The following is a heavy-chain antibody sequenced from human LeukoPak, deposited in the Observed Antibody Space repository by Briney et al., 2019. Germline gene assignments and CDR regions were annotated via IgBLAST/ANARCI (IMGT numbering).Heavy chain of an antibody. J-gene: IGHJ4*02. V-gene: IGHV1-69*06. D-gene: IGHD4-17*01. CDR1: GGTFSSYA. Sequence: AVKVSCKASGGTFSSYAISWVRQAPGQGLEWMGGIIPIFGTANYAQKFQGRVTITADKSTSTAYMELSSLRSEDTAVYYCARALEDYGDYNFDYWGQGTLVTVSS. CDR2: IIPIFGTA. CDR3: ARALEDYGDYNFDY.